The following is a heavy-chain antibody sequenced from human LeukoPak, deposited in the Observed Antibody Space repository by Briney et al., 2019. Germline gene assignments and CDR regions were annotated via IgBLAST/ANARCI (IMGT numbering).Heavy chain of an antibody. D-gene: IGHD5-18*01. Sequence: GGSLRLSCVASGFTFSSYSMNWVRQAPGKGLEWVSSISSSSSYIYYADSVKGRFTISRDNAKNSLYLQMNSLRAEDTAVYYCARGGYSGAFDIWGQGTMVTVSS. J-gene: IGHJ3*02. CDR1: GFTFSSYS. CDR3: ARGGYSGAFDI. CDR2: ISSSSSYI. V-gene: IGHV3-21*01.